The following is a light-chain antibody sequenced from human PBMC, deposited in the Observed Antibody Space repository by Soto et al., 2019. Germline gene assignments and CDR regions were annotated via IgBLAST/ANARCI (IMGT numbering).Light chain of an antibody. CDR3: SSYAGSTTR. J-gene: IGLJ1*01. CDR2: EVS. Sequence: QSALTQPPSASGSPGQSVTISCTGTSSDVGGYNVVSWYQQHPGKAPKLMIYEVSKRPSGVPDRFSGSESGNTASLTVSGLQAEDEADYYCSSYAGSTTRFGTGTKVTVL. CDR1: SSDVGGYNV. V-gene: IGLV2-8*01.